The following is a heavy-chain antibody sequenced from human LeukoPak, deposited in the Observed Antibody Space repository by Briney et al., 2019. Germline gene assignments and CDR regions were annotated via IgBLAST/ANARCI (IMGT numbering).Heavy chain of an antibody. D-gene: IGHD2-21*01. Sequence: GGSLRLSCAASGFGFSTSWMSWVRQAPGKGLEWVSAISGSGGSTYYADSVKGRFTISRDNSKNTLYLQMNSLRAEDTAVYYCAKAGVIAIPFDYWGQGTLVTVSS. V-gene: IGHV3-23*01. CDR3: AKAGVIAIPFDY. CDR1: GFGFSTSW. CDR2: ISGSGGST. J-gene: IGHJ4*02.